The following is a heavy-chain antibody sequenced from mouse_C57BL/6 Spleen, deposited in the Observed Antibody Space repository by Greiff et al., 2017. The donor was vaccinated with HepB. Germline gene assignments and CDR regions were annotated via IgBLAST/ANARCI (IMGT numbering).Heavy chain of an antibody. CDR1: GYTFTDYY. Sequence: EVQLQQSGPELVKPGASVKISCKASGYTFTDYYMNWVKQSHGKSLEWIGDINPNNGGTSYNQKFKGKATLTVDKYSSTAYMELRSLTSEDSAVYYCARWEVVATNWYFDVWGTGTTVTVSS. CDR3: ARWEVVATNWYFDV. CDR2: INPNNGGT. D-gene: IGHD1-1*01. V-gene: IGHV1-26*01. J-gene: IGHJ1*03.